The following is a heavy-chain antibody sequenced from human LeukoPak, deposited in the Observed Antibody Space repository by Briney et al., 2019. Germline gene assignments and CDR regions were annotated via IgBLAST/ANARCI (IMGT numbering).Heavy chain of an antibody. CDR2: ISSSSYI. V-gene: IGHV3-21*01. CDR1: GFTFSSYI. J-gene: IGHJ4*02. CDR3: AREKEYYDSSGYYPYLSFDY. Sequence: GGSLRLSCAASGFTFSSYIMNWVRQAPGKGLEWVSSISSSSYIYYADSVKGRFTISRDNAKNSLYLQMNSLRAEDTAVYYCAREKEYYDSSGYYPYLSFDYWGQGTLVTVSS. D-gene: IGHD3-22*01.